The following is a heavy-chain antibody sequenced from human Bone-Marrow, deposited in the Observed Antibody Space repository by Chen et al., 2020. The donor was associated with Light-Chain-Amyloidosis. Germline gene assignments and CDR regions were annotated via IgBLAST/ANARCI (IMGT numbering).Heavy chain of an antibody. CDR3: ARRRDGYNVDY. CDR1: GYTFPNYW. CDR2: IYPDDADA. D-gene: IGHD5-12*01. J-gene: IGHJ4*02. V-gene: IGHV5-51*01. Sequence: EVQLEQSGPEVKKPGESLKISCKGSGYTFPNYWIGWVRQMPGKGLEWMGVIYPDDADARYSPSCEGQVTISADKSITTAYLQWRSLKASDTAMYYCARRRDGYNVDYWGQGTLVTVSS.